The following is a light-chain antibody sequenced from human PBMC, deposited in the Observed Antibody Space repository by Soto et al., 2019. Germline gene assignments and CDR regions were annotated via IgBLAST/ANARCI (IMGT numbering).Light chain of an antibody. CDR1: QSVSSY. CDR3: QQRSKLPLT. J-gene: IGKJ5*01. CDR2: DAS. V-gene: IGKV3-11*01. Sequence: IVVSMSPFTLSGSPGERATLSCRASQSVSSYLAWYQQKPGQAPRLLIYDASNRATGIPARFSGSGSGTDFTLTISSLETEDFAVYYCQQRSKLPLTFGQGTRLEIK.